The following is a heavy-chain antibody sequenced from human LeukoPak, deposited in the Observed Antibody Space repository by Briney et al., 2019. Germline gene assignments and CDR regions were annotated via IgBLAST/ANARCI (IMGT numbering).Heavy chain of an antibody. D-gene: IGHD1-26*01. CDR1: GGSFSGYY. J-gene: IGHJ4*02. CDR3: AADSGSYDNGVY. V-gene: IGHV4-34*01. CDR2: INHRGST. Sequence: KPSETLSLTCAVYGGSFSGYYWSWIRQPPGKGRVWIGEINHRGSTNYNPSLRSRVTISVDTSKNQFSLKLSSVTAADTAVHYCAADSGSYDNGVYWGQGTLVTVSS.